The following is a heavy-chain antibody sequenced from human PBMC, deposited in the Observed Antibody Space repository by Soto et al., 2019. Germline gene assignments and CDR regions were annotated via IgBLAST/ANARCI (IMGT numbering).Heavy chain of an antibody. CDR2: ISYDGSNK. Sequence: QVQLVESGGGVVQPGRSLRLSCAASGFSFSSYGMQWVRQAPGKGLEWVAVISYDGSNKYYADSVKVRFTISRDNSKKTLYLQMNSLRADDTAVYYCVAGQYFFDYCGQGTLVTVSS. CDR1: GFSFSSYG. D-gene: IGHD6-19*01. CDR3: VAGQYFFDY. V-gene: IGHV3-30*03. J-gene: IGHJ4*02.